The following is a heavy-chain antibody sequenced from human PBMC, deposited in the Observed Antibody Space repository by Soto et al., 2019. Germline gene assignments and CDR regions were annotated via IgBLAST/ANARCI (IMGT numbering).Heavy chain of an antibody. D-gene: IGHD2-15*01. Sequence: SVKVSCKASGGTFSSYAISWVRQAPGQGLEWMGGIIPIFGTANYAQKFQGRVTITADESTSTAYMELSSLRSEDTAVYYCARKSRYCRGGSCYFPPVIDYGGRGTLVPVSS. CDR2: IIPIFGTA. V-gene: IGHV1-69*13. J-gene: IGHJ4*02. CDR3: ARKSRYCRGGSCYFPPVIDY. CDR1: GGTFSSYA.